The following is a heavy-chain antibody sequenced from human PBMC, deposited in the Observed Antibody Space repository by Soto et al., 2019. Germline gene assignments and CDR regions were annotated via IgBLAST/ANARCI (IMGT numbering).Heavy chain of an antibody. Sequence: EVQLVETGGGLIQPGGSLRLSCAASGFTVSSNYMSWVRQAPGKGLEWVSVIYSGGSKYYADSVNGRFTISRDNSKNTLYLQMNSLRAEDTAVYYCARGCGGDCSWKWYFDLWGRGTLVTVSS. CDR3: ARGCGGDCSWKWYFDL. D-gene: IGHD2-21*02. J-gene: IGHJ2*01. V-gene: IGHV3-53*02. CDR1: GFTVSSNY. CDR2: IYSGGSK.